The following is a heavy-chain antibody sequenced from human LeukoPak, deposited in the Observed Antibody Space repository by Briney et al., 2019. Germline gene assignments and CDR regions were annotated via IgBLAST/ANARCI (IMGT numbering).Heavy chain of an antibody. V-gene: IGHV3-48*03. CDR1: GFTFSTYE. J-gene: IGHJ4*02. D-gene: IGHD2-2*01. CDR2: ISSRDSTK. CDR3: ARRYCSSSSCTPDY. Sequence: PGGSLRLSCAASGFTFSTYEMNWVRQAPGKGLEWVSYISSRDSTKYYADSVKGRFTISRDNAKNSLYLQMNSLRAEDTAVYYCARRYCSSSSCTPDYWGQGTLVTVSS.